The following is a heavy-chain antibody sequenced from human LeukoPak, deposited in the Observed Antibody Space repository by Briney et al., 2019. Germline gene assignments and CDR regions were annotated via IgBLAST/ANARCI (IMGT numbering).Heavy chain of an antibody. V-gene: IGHV3-48*04. CDR1: GFAFISTS. CDR3: ATTGNYYDMDV. J-gene: IGHJ6*03. CDR2: SSTVTGNI. Sequence: PGGSLRLSCAASGFAFISTSIHWVRQAPGKGLEWLSYSSTVTGNIYYADSVKGRFTISRDNAKNSLYLQMNSLRAEDTAVYFCATTGNYYDMDVWGKGPTVTVSS. D-gene: IGHD1-1*01.